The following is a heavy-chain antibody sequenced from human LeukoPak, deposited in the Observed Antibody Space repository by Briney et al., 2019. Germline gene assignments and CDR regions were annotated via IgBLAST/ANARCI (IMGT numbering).Heavy chain of an antibody. CDR3: ASDEMDV. J-gene: IGHJ6*04. CDR1: GFTFSKYW. Sequence: PGGSPRLSCAASGFTFSKYWMHWVRQPPGKGLVWVSRINNDETNTRYADSVKGRFTISRDNTKNTLYLQMNSLRVEDTAVYYCASDEMDVRGKGTTVIVSS. V-gene: IGHV3-74*01. CDR2: INNDETNT.